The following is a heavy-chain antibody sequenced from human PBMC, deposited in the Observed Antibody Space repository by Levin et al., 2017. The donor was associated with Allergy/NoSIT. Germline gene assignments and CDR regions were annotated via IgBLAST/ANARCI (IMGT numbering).Heavy chain of an antibody. D-gene: IGHD1-1*01. V-gene: IGHV4-30-4*01. CDR3: AIGLEGGTSYYYYYYMDV. Sequence: LRLSCTVSGGSISSGDYYWSWIRQPPGKGLEWIGYIYYSGSTYYNPSLKSRVTISVDTSKNQFSLKLSSVTAADTAVYYCAIGLEGGTSYYYYYYMDVWGKGTTVTVSS. CDR2: IYYSGST. CDR1: GGSISSGDYY. J-gene: IGHJ6*03.